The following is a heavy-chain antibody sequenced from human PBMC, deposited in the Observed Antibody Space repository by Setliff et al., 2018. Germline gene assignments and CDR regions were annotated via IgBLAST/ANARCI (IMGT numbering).Heavy chain of an antibody. CDR1: GGTFSSYA. Sequence: ASVKVSCKASGGTFSSYAISWVRQAPGQGLEWMGIINPSGGSTSYAQKFQGRVTMTRDTSTSTVYMELSSLRSEDTAVYYCARGMWELRSDAFDIWGQGTMVTVSS. CDR2: INPSGGST. D-gene: IGHD1-26*01. J-gene: IGHJ3*02. V-gene: IGHV1-46*01. CDR3: ARGMWELRSDAFDI.